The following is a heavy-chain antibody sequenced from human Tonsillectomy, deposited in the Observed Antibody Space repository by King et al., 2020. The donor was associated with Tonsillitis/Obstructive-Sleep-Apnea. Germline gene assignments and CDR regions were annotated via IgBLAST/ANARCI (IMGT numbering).Heavy chain of an antibody. CDR1: GFTFDDYG. CDR3: ARAPVPCSGGSCYGDYYDYMDV. Sequence: QLVQSGGGVVRPGGSLRLSCAASGFTFDDYGMSWVRQAPGKGLEWVSGINWNGGSTGYADSVKGRFTISRDNAKNSLYLQMNSLRAEDTALYYCARAPVPCSGGSCYGDYYDYMDVWGKGTTVTVS. D-gene: IGHD2-15*01. V-gene: IGHV3-20*04. J-gene: IGHJ6*03. CDR2: INWNGGST.